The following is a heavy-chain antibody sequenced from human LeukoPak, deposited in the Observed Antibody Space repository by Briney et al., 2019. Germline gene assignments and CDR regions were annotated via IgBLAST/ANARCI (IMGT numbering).Heavy chain of an antibody. J-gene: IGHJ3*02. Sequence: GGSLRLSCAASGFTFSTYWMSWVRQAPGKGLEWVANMNQDGSEKNYVDSVKGRFTISRDNAENSLYLQMNSLRVEDTAVYYCARNAFDSWGQGTMVTVSS. V-gene: IGHV3-7*01. CDR3: ARNAFDS. CDR2: MNQDGSEK. CDR1: GFTFSTYW.